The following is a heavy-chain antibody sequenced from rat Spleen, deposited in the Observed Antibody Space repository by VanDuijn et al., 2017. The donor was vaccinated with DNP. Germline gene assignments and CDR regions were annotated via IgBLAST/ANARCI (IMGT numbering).Heavy chain of an antibody. CDR2: ISYDGSST. CDR1: GFIFSDFY. J-gene: IGHJ4*01. Sequence: EVQLVESDGGLVQPGRSLKLSCAASGFIFSDFYMAWIRQAPGKGLEWVATISYDGSSTWYRDSVKGRFTISRDNAKSTLYLQMDSLSSEDTATYYCARHRTIMPYYYAMDAWGQGASVTVSS. D-gene: IGHD1-12*01. V-gene: IGHV5-29*01. CDR3: ARHRTIMPYYYAMDA.